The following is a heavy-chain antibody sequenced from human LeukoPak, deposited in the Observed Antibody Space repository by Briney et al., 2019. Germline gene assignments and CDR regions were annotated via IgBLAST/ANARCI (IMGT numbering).Heavy chain of an antibody. CDR2: ISTSGDST. Sequence: GGSLRPSCAASGFTFNTYVMSWARQAPGKGLEWVSGISTSGDSTYYVDSVKGRFTISRDNSKNTLYLQMNSLRVEDTAVYFCVRDLPHITVFGALHYWGQGTLVTVSS. D-gene: IGHD3-3*01. CDR3: VRDLPHITVFGALHY. J-gene: IGHJ4*02. V-gene: IGHV3-23*01. CDR1: GFTFNTYV.